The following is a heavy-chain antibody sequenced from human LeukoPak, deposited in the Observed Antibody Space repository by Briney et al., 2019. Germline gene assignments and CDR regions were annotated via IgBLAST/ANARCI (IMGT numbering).Heavy chain of an antibody. CDR2: ISRSGSTK. CDR3: AIGFGDEVVDY. CDR1: GFTFSDYN. Sequence: GGSLRLSCAASGFTFSDYNMRWIRQAPGKGLEWVSSISRSGSTKYYADSVKGRFTISRDNAKNSLFLQMNSLRAEDTAVYYCAIGFGDEVVDYWGQGTLVTVSS. J-gene: IGHJ4*02. V-gene: IGHV3-11*04. D-gene: IGHD3-10*01.